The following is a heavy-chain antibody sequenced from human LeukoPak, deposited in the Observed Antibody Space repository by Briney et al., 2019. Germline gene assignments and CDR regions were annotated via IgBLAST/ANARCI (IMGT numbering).Heavy chain of an antibody. Sequence: SETLSLTCAVYGGSFSGYYWSWIRQPPGKGLEWIGRIYTSGSTNYNPSLKSRVTMSVDTSKNQFSLKLSSVTAADTAVYYCARAPPRDGYNFDYWGQGTLVTVSS. CDR2: IYTSGST. D-gene: IGHD5-12*01. V-gene: IGHV4-59*10. J-gene: IGHJ4*02. CDR1: GGSFSGYY. CDR3: ARAPPRDGYNFDY.